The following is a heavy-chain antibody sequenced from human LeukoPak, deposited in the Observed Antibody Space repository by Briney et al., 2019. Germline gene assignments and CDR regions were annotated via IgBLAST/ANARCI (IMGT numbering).Heavy chain of an antibody. Sequence: GASVKISCKASGYSFTSNYMHWVRQAPGQGLEWVGVINPTGTRTIYAQKFQGRISMTRDMSTTTDYMELSSLRSEDTAVYYCARVVAYGSGSYYSPFDYWGQGTLVTVSS. CDR2: INPTGTRT. CDR1: GYSFTSNY. V-gene: IGHV1-46*01. J-gene: IGHJ4*02. CDR3: ARVVAYGSGSYYSPFDY. D-gene: IGHD3-10*01.